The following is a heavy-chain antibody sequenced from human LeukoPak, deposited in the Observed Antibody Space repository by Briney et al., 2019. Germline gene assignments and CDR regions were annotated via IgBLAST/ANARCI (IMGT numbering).Heavy chain of an antibody. CDR1: GFTFRDYA. V-gene: IGHV3-23*01. J-gene: IGHJ4*02. CDR2: ISGSGGTT. D-gene: IGHD3-22*01. CDR3: ATDYYDRSGDYTVDY. Sequence: GGSLRLSCAASGFTFRDYAMSWVRQAPGKGLEWVSVISGSGGTTHYADPVKGRFTISRDNSKNTIYLQMNSLRAEDTAVYYCATDYYDRSGDYTVDYWGQGTLVTVSS.